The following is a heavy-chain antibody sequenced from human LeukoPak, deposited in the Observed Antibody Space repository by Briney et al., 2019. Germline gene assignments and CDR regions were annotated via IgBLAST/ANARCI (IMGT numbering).Heavy chain of an antibody. V-gene: IGHV3-74*01. CDR1: GFTFSSYW. Sequence: GGSLRLSCAASGFTFSSYWMHWVRQAPGKGLVWVSRINSDGITTFYADSVKGRFTISRDNAKNTLYLQMNSLRAEDTAVYHCASSREATSNWFVYWGQGTLVTVSS. D-gene: IGHD2-2*01. CDR3: ASSREATSNWFVY. CDR2: INSDGITT. J-gene: IGHJ5*01.